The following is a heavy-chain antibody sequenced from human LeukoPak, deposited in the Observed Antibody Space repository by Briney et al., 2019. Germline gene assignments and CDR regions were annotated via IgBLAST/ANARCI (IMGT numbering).Heavy chain of an antibody. CDR1: GFTFISYS. CDR3: ARDRIVVVVAAIREGFDT. D-gene: IGHD2-15*01. Sequence: GGSLRLSCAASGFTFISYSMNWVRQAPGKGLEWVSPISSSSSYIYYADSVKGRFTISRDNAKNSLYLQMNRLRAEDTAVYYCARDRIVVVVAAIREGFDTWGQGTLVTVSS. J-gene: IGHJ5*02. V-gene: IGHV3-21*01. CDR2: ISSSSSYI.